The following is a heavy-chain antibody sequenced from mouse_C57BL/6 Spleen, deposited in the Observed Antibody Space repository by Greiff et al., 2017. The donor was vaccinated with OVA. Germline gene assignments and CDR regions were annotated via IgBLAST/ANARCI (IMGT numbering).Heavy chain of an antibody. CDR2: INPGSGGT. V-gene: IGHV1-54*01. D-gene: IGHD2-4*01. CDR3: ARGIIYYDSLYAMDY. CDR1: GYAFTNYL. Sequence: QVQLQQSGAELVRPGTSVKVSCKASGYAFTNYLIEWVKQRPGQGLEWIGVINPGSGGTNYNEKFKGKATLTADKSSSTAYMQLSSLTSEDSAVYFCARGIIYYDSLYAMDYWGQGTSVTVSS. J-gene: IGHJ4*01.